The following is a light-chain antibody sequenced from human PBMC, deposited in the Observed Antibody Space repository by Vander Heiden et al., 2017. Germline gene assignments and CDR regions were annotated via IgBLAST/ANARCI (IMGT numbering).Light chain of an antibody. V-gene: IGKV4-1*01. J-gene: IGKJ4*01. CDR3: QQFLSSPLT. CDR1: QSLLSVSNNKSN. CDR2: WAS. Sequence: DIVIQQSQAPLSLSLGERASITCKCSQSLLSVSNNKSNLTWYQQKPGQPPNLLISWASTRESGVPYRFTGSGSGTDFTLTISSLQAEDVAVYYCQQFLSSPLTFGGGTRVDI.